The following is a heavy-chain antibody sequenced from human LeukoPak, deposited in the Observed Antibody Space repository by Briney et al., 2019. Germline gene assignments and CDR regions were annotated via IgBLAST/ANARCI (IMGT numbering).Heavy chain of an antibody. CDR1: GDSVSSDRYY. V-gene: IGHV4-61*01. Sequence: SETLSLTCTVSGDSVSSDRYYWTWIRQSPGKGLEWIAYIRYSGHTNYNPSPNSRVTISLDTSKNQFSLRLSSVTAADTAVYYCARYNWNTWFDPWGQGTLVTVSS. J-gene: IGHJ5*02. CDR3: ARYNWNTWFDP. CDR2: IRYSGHT. D-gene: IGHD1-1*01.